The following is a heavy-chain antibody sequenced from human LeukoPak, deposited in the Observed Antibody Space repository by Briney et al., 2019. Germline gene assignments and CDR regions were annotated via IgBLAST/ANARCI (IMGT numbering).Heavy chain of an antibody. CDR2: ISAYNGNT. CDR1: GYTFTTYG. V-gene: IGHV1-18*01. Sequence: ASVKVSCKASGYTFTTYGINWERHAPGQGLEWMGWISAYNGNTNYARKLQGRVTTTTDTSSTTAYMELRSLRSDDTAVYYCARDLVAATPGYFDYWGQGTLVTVSS. D-gene: IGHD2-15*01. J-gene: IGHJ4*02. CDR3: ARDLVAATPGYFDY.